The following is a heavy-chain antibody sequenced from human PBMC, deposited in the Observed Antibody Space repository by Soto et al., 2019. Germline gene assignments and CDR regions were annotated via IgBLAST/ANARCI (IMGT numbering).Heavy chain of an antibody. Sequence: PSETLSSTCTVSGGSISSSSYYWGWIRQPPGKGLEWIGSIYYSGSTYYNPSLKSRVTISVDTSKNQFSLKLSSVTAADTAVYYCASSGYSSSWSLYYFAYWGQGTLVPVS. J-gene: IGHJ4*02. CDR1: GGSISSSSYY. V-gene: IGHV4-39*01. D-gene: IGHD6-13*01. CDR3: ASSGYSSSWSLYYFAY. CDR2: IYYSGST.